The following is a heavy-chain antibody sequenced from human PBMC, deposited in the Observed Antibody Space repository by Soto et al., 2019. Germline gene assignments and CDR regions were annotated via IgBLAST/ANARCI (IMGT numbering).Heavy chain of an antibody. D-gene: IGHD6-19*01. CDR3: ARVYYRGAVAGPHYFQH. CDR2: ISAYNGNT. J-gene: IGHJ1*01. Sequence: QVRLVQSGAEVKKPGASVQVSCKASGYTFTSYGITWVRQAPGQGLEWMGWISAYNGNTNYAQKLQGRVTMTTDTSTSTAYRVLRSLRADDTAVYYCARVYYRGAVAGPHYFQHWGQGTLVTVSS. CDR1: GYTFTSYG. V-gene: IGHV1-18*01.